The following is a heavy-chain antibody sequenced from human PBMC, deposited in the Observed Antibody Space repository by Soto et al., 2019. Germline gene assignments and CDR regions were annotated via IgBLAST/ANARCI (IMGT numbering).Heavy chain of an antibody. CDR1: GFTFSSYG. Sequence: PGGSLRLSCAASGFTFSSYGMHWVRQAPGKGLEWVAVISYDGSNKYYADSVKGRFTISRDNSKNTLYLQMNGLRAEDTAVYYCAKDRFRSSGWHDFDCWGQGTLVTVSS. D-gene: IGHD6-19*01. J-gene: IGHJ4*02. CDR2: ISYDGSNK. CDR3: AKDRFRSSGWHDFDC. V-gene: IGHV3-30*18.